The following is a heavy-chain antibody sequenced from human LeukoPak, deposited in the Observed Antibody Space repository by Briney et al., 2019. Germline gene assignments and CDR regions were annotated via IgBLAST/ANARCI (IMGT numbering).Heavy chain of an antibody. V-gene: IGHV3-48*03. Sequence: GGSLRLSCTASGFTFSSYAMNWVRQAPGKGLEWVSYISNSGSTIYYADSVKGRFTISRDNAKSSLYLQMNSLRAEDTAIYYCAIDPRRSSWSVSYWGQGTLVTVSS. J-gene: IGHJ4*02. CDR1: GFTFSSYA. CDR3: AIDPRRSSWSVSY. CDR2: ISNSGSTI. D-gene: IGHD6-13*01.